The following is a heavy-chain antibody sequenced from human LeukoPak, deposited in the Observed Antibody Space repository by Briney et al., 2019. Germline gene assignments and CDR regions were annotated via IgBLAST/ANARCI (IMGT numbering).Heavy chain of an antibody. V-gene: IGHV3-33*06. J-gene: IGHJ4*02. D-gene: IGHD3-16*01. CDR3: AKEATDYVWGSYRPGPFVY. Sequence: PGRSLRLSCAASGFTFSSYGMHWVRQAPGKGLEWVAVIWYDGSNKYYADSVKGRFTISRDNSKNTLYLQMNSLRAEATAVYYCAKEATDYVWGSYRPGPFVYWGQGTLVTVSS. CDR1: GFTFSSYG. CDR2: IWYDGSNK.